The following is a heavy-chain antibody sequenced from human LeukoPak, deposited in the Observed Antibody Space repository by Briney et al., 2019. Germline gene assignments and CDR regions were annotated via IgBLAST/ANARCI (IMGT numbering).Heavy chain of an antibody. V-gene: IGHV1-18*01. D-gene: IGHD4-17*01. CDR1: GYTFSAYG. CDR3: ARTHYGDYPEFDY. J-gene: IGHJ4*02. Sequence: WASVKVSCKASGYTFSAYGITWVRQAPGQGLEWMGWISAYNGNTNYAQKLQGRVTMTTDTSTSTAYMELRSLRSDDTAVYYCARTHYGDYPEFDYWGQGTLVTVSS. CDR2: ISAYNGNT.